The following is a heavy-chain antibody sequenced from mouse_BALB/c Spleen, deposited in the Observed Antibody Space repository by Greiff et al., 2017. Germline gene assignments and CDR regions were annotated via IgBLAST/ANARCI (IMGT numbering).Heavy chain of an antibody. CDR2: IYPGDGDT. CDR3: ARRHYYAMDY. Sequence: VQLQQSGPELVKPGASVKISCKASGYAFSSSWMNWVKQRPGQGLEWIGRIYPGDGDTNYNGKFKGKATLTADKSSSTAYMQLSSLASEDSAVYYCARRHYYAMDYWGQGTSVTVSS. V-gene: IGHV1-82*01. J-gene: IGHJ4*01. CDR1: GYAFSSSW.